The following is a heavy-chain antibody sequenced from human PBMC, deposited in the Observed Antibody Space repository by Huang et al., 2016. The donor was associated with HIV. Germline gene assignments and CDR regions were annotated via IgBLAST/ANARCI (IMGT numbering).Heavy chain of an antibody. V-gene: IGHV4-34*01. CDR2: STHSGST. D-gene: IGHD3-10*01. CDR1: GGSFSGYY. J-gene: IGHJ4*02. CDR3: ARAPHYGSGSYYY. Sequence: QVQLHQWGAGLLKPSETLSLTCAVYGGSFSGYYWSWIRQPPGKGREWIGESTHSGSTNYNPSLKSRVTISEETSKNQVSLKLSSVTAADTAVYYCARAPHYGSGSYYYWGQGTLVTVSS.